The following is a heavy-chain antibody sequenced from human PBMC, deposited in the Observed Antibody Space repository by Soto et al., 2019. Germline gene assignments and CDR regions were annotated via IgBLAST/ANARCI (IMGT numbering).Heavy chain of an antibody. CDR3: ARGRAYWYWEF. D-gene: IGHD2-8*02. J-gene: IGHJ4*01. Sequence: ASVKVSCKTFGYTFTNYVIHWVRQAPGQGLEWMGWINAGTGNTKYSQKLQDRLTISRDTSAATAYLDLSGLASEDTAVYYCARGRAYWYWEFWGNGTLVTVSS. CDR1: GYTFTNYV. CDR2: INAGTGNT. V-gene: IGHV1-3*01.